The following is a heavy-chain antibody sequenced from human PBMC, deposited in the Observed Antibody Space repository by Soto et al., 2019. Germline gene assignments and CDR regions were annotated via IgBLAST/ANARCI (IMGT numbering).Heavy chain of an antibody. CDR3: ARGRRVVVPAATEYYFDY. V-gene: IGHV1-8*01. Sequence: ASVKVSCKASGYTFTSYDINWVRQATGQGLEWMGWMNPNSGNTGYAQKFQGRVTMTRNTSISTAYMELSSLRSEDTAVYYCARGRRVVVPAATEYYFDYWGQGTLVTVSS. J-gene: IGHJ4*02. CDR1: GYTFTSYD. CDR2: MNPNSGNT. D-gene: IGHD2-2*01.